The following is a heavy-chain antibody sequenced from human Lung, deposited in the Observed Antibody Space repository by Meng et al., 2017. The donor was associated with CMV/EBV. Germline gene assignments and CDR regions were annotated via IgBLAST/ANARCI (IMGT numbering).Heavy chain of an antibody. D-gene: IGHD3-16*01. J-gene: IGHJ4*02. CDR3: AKDLLLFGGANAYFAY. Sequence: GGSLRLSCAASGFTFDNYGMHWVRQTPGKGLEWVAFIRHDGTNKYYGDSVKGRFTISRDNSKNTVYLQMNSLRPEETAIYYCAKDLLLFGGANAYFAYWGQGTRVTVSS. CDR2: IRHDGTNK. CDR1: GFTFDNYG. V-gene: IGHV3-30*02.